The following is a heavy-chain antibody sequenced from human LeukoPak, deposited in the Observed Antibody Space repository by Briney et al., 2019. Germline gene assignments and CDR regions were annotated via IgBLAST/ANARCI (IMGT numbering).Heavy chain of an antibody. J-gene: IGHJ3*02. D-gene: IGHD3-22*01. CDR1: GFTFNTYW. V-gene: IGHV3-7*01. CDR3: ARVGGYYHHDAFDI. CDR2: IKQDGSEK. Sequence: GGSLRLSCAASGFTFNTYWMSWVRQAPGKGLEWVANIKQDGSEKYYVDSVKGRFTISRDNAKNSLYLQMNSLRAEDTAVYYCARVGGYYHHDAFDIWGQGTMVTVSS.